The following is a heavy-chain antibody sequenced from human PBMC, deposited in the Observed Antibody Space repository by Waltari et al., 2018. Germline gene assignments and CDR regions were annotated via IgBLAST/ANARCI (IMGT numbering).Heavy chain of an antibody. V-gene: IGHV4-59*01. J-gene: IGHJ3*02. D-gene: IGHD3-22*01. CDR3: ARDYSDYYDSSGYNPSDAFDI. CDR1: GGSISSYY. Sequence: QVQLQESGPGLVKPSETLSLTCTVSGGSISSYYWSWIRQPPGKGLEWIGYIYYSGSTNYNPPLKSRVTISVDTSKNQFSLKLSSVTAADTAVYYCARDYSDYYDSSGYNPSDAFDIWGQGTMVTVSS. CDR2: IYYSGST.